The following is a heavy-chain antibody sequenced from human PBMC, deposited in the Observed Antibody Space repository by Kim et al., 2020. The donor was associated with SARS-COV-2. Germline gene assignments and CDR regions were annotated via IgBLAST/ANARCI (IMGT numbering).Heavy chain of an antibody. J-gene: IGHJ4*02. Sequence: SVKVSCKASGFTFTSSAVQWVRQARGQRLEWIGWIVVGSGNTNYAQKFQERVTITRDMSTSTAYMELSSLRSEDTAVYYCAAGMDYDYVWGSYRPSLDYWGQGTLVTVSS. CDR3: AAGMDYDYVWGSYRPSLDY. V-gene: IGHV1-58*01. CDR1: GFTFTSSA. D-gene: IGHD3-16*02. CDR2: IVVGSGNT.